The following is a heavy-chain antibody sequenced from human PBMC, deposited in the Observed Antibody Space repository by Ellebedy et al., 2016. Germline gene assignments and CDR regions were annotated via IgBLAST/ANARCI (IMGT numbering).Heavy chain of an antibody. J-gene: IGHJ4*02. V-gene: IGHV6-1*01. CDR2: TYYRSKWYN. CDR1: GDSVSSNSAA. CDR3: AIGTGIAPNFDY. Sequence: SETLSLTXAISGDSVSSNSAAWNWIRQSPSRGLEWLGRTYYRSKWYNDYAVSVKSRITINPDTSKNQFSLQLNSVTPEDTAVYYCAIGTGIAPNFDYWGQGTLVTVSS. D-gene: IGHD3/OR15-3a*01.